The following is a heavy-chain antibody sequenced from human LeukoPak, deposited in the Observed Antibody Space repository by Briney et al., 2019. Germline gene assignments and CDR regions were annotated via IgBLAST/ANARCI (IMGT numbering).Heavy chain of an antibody. V-gene: IGHV3-66*01. CDR3: VRAVGTAMAQD. D-gene: IGHD5-18*01. CDR1: GFTVSRNY. CDR2: IYSDGST. Sequence: GGSLRLSCAGSGFTVSRNYMSWVRQAPGKGLEWVSVIYSDGSTYYADSVKGRFTISRDNSKNTLFLQMNSLRAEDTAVYYCVRAVGTAMAQDWGQGTLVTVSS. J-gene: IGHJ4*02.